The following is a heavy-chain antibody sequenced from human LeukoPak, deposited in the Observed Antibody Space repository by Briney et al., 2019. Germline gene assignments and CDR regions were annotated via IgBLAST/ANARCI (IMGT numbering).Heavy chain of an antibody. J-gene: IGHJ5*02. CDR3: ARKGGIAARRWFDP. V-gene: IGHV1-8*03. D-gene: IGHD6-6*01. CDR1: GYTFTSYD. CDR2: MNPNSGNT. Sequence: ASVKVSCKASGYTFTSYDINWVRQATGQGLEWMGWMNPNSGNTGYAQKFQGRVTITRNTSISTAYMELNSLRSEDTAVYYCARKGGIAARRWFDPWGQGTLVTVSS.